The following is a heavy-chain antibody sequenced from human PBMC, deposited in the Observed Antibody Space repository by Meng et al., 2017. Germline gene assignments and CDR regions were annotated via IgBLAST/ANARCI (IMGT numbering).Heavy chain of an antibody. J-gene: IGHJ4*02. CDR1: AHTLSSDG. Sequence: QVQVVQSGSELKKPGASVKVSCKASAHTLSSDGFAWVRQAPGQGLEWMGWINAYNGYTDYAQKFLGRVTLTTDTSTNTGYMELRSLTSDDTAVYYCATRGSPYLDCWGQGTLVTVSS. V-gene: IGHV1-18*01. D-gene: IGHD6-13*01. CDR2: INAYNGYT. CDR3: ATRGSPYLDC.